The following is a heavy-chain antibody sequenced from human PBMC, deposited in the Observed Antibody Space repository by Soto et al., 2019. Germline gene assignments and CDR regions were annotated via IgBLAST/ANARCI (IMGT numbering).Heavy chain of an antibody. D-gene: IGHD2-2*01. J-gene: IGHJ6*02. Sequence: QVQLVQSGAEVKKPGASVKVSCKASGYTFTSYYMHWVRQAPGQGLEWMGIINPSGGSTSYAQKFQGRVTMTRDTSTSTVYMELSSLRSEDTAVYYCARDADCSSTSCLYYYYYYGMDVWGQGTTVTVSS. CDR1: GYTFTSYY. CDR2: INPSGGST. V-gene: IGHV1-46*01. CDR3: ARDADCSSTSCLYYYYYYGMDV.